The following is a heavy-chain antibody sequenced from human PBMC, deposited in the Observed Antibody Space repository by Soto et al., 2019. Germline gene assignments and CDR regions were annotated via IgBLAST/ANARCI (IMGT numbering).Heavy chain of an antibody. D-gene: IGHD6-6*01. J-gene: IGHJ4*02. CDR2: IYYSGST. V-gene: IGHV4-30-4*01. CDR1: GGSISSGDYY. CDR3: ARVEGGSSGVFFDY. Sequence: PSETLSLTXTVSGGSISSGDYYWSWIRQPPGKGLEWIGYIYYSGSTYYNPSLKSRVTISVDTSKNQFSLKLSSVTAADTAVYYCARVEGGSSGVFFDYWGQGTLVTV.